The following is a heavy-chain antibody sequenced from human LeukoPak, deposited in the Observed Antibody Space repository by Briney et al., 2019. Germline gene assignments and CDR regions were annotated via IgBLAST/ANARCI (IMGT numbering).Heavy chain of an antibody. Sequence: GESLKISCEVFGYSFTRNWIGWGRQTPGKGLEWMGIIYPGDSDSRYSPSFEGQVTLSVDKSIRTAYLQWSSLNASDTAMYYCARLLRYSTGGSWFSAAFDIWGQGTMVIVSS. D-gene: IGHD2-8*02. CDR3: ARLLRYSTGGSWFSAAFDI. CDR2: IYPGDSDS. J-gene: IGHJ3*02. V-gene: IGHV5-51*01. CDR1: GYSFTRNW.